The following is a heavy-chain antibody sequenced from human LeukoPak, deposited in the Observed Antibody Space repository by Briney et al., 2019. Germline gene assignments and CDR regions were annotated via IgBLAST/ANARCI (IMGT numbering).Heavy chain of an antibody. CDR1: GYTFTSYG. J-gene: IGHJ4*02. CDR2: ISAYNGNT. Sequence: ASVKVSCKASGYTFTSYGISWVRQAPGRGLEWMGWISAYNGNTNYAQKLQGRVTMTTDTSTSTAYMELRSLRSDDTAVYYCARGPRTYYYGSGNNYWGQGTLVTVSS. D-gene: IGHD3-10*01. V-gene: IGHV1-18*01. CDR3: ARGPRTYYYGSGNNY.